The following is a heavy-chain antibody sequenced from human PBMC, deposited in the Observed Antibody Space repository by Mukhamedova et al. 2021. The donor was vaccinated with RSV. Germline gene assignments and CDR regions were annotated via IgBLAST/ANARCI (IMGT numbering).Heavy chain of an antibody. V-gene: IGHV3-74*01. CDR3: ARSRYSGNSLDY. J-gene: IGHJ4*02. CDR2: TTSDGSST. D-gene: IGHD1-26*01. Sequence: GLVWVSRTTSDGSSTIYADSVKGRFTISRDNAKNTLYLQMNSLRAEDTAVYYCARSRYSGNSLDYWGQGTLVTLPS.